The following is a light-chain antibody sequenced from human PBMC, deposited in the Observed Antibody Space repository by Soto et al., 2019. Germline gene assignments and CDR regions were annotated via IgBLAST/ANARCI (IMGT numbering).Light chain of an antibody. CDR3: LQYNGYYRT. Sequence: DIQMTQSPSSLSASVGDRVTITCRASQTISGWLAWYQQRPGKAPNLLIFDASTLESGVPSRFSGSGSGTTFTLTISSLQSDDFATYYCLQYNGYYRTFGQGTKVEIK. CDR2: DAS. CDR1: QTISGW. V-gene: IGKV1-5*01. J-gene: IGKJ1*01.